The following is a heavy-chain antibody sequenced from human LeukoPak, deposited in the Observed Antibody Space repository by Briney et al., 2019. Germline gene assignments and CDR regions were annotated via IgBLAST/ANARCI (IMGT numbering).Heavy chain of an antibody. D-gene: IGHD2-21*02. CDR2: ISAYNANT. J-gene: IGHJ5*02. V-gene: IGHV1-18*01. Sequence: ASLKISCKASGYIFSSFGISWMRQAPGRGLEWLGWISAYNANTNYAQKFQGRLTMTTDTSTSTAYMELMSLSSDDTAVYYCARLRVTANWFDPWGQGTLVTVSA. CDR1: GYIFSSFG. CDR3: ARLRVTANWFDP.